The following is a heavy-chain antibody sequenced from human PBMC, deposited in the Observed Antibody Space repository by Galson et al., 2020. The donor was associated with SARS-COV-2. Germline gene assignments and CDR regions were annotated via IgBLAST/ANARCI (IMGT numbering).Heavy chain of an antibody. J-gene: IGHJ4*02. D-gene: IGHD3-10*01. CDR1: GYTFTSYW. Sequence: GESLKISCKASGYTFTSYWIGWVRQLPGRGLEWMGVIYPDDSDTRYSPSFQGQVTISADKSITTAYLQWSSLKASDTAMYYCARHEKMYNGNHHFDYWGQGTLVTVSS. V-gene: IGHV5-51*01. CDR2: IYPDDSDT. CDR3: ARHEKMYNGNHHFDY.